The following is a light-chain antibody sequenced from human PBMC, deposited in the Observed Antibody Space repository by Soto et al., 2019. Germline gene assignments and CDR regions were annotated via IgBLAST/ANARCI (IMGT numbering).Light chain of an antibody. J-gene: IGKJ5*01. V-gene: IGKV1-39*01. Sequence: DIQMTQYTSSLSASVGDRVTITCRASQSISTYLNWYQQKPGKAPKLLIYNAFNLQSGVPSRFSGSGSGADFTLSISSLQPEDFATYYCQQSYSTPPITFGQGTRLEIK. CDR2: NAF. CDR3: QQSYSTPPIT. CDR1: QSISTY.